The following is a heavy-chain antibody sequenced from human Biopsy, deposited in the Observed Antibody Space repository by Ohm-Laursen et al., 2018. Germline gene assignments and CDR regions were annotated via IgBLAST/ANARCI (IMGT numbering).Heavy chain of an antibody. Sequence: SSVKVSCKAPIGTFNSYGIIWVRQAPGQGLEWMGRIIPILRTTAYAQTFLGRVTITADSPTSTVDMELTSLTSDDTAVYFCAREAIGYQLPCDDWGQGTLVTVSS. CDR2: IIPILRTT. CDR3: AREAIGYQLPCDD. V-gene: IGHV1-69*11. CDR1: IGTFNSYG. D-gene: IGHD2-2*01. J-gene: IGHJ4*02.